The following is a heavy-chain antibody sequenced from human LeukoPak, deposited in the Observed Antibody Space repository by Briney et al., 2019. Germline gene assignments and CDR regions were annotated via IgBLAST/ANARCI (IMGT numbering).Heavy chain of an antibody. Sequence: GSLRLSCAASGFTFSSYVMSWVRQAPGKGLEWIGEINHSGSTNYNPSLKSRVTISVDTSKNQFSLKLSSVTAADTAVYYCARAGDSSGYYSIYYFDYWGQGTLVTVSS. V-gene: IGHV4-34*01. CDR2: INHSGST. CDR1: GFTFSSYV. CDR3: ARAGDSSGYYSIYYFDY. D-gene: IGHD3-22*01. J-gene: IGHJ4*02.